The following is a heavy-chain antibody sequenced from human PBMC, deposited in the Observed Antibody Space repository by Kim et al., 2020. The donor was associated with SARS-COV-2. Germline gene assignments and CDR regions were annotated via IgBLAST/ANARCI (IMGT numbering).Heavy chain of an antibody. CDR2: INAGNGNT. V-gene: IGHV1-3*01. D-gene: IGHD5-12*01. CDR1: GYTFTSYA. J-gene: IGHJ4*02. Sequence: ASVKVSCKASGYTFTSYAMHWVRQAPGQRLEWMGWINAGNGNTKYSQKFQGRVTITRDTSASTAYMELSSLRSEDTAVYYCASVLERGYSGYDYGRLDYWGQGTLVTVSS. CDR3: ASVLERGYSGYDYGRLDY.